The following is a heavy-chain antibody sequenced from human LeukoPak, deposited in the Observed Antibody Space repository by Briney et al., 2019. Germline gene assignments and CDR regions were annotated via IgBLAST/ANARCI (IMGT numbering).Heavy chain of an antibody. Sequence: ASVKVSCKASGYTFTSYGISWVRQAPGQGLEWMGWISAYNGNTNYAQKLQGRVTMTTDTSTSTAYMELRSLRSDDTAVYYCARGRSWGWIQLWRGFDYWGQGTLVTVSS. CDR3: ARGRSWGWIQLWRGFDY. CDR2: ISAYNGNT. D-gene: IGHD5-18*01. V-gene: IGHV1-18*01. CDR1: GYTFTSYG. J-gene: IGHJ4*02.